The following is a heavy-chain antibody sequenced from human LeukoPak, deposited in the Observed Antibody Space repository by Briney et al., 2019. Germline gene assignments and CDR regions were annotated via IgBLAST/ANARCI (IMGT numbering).Heavy chain of an antibody. CDR2: ISWNSGTI. J-gene: IGHJ6*03. CDR1: GFIFDHYA. CDR3: AKINAQWLNYYYFYMDV. V-gene: IGHV3-9*01. Sequence: GGSLRLSCAASGFIFDHYAMHWVRQAPGKGLEWVSGISWNSGTIGYADFVKGRFTISRDNSKNSLYLQMNSLRAEDTALYYCAKINAQWLNYYYFYMDVWGKGTTVTVSS. D-gene: IGHD6-19*01.